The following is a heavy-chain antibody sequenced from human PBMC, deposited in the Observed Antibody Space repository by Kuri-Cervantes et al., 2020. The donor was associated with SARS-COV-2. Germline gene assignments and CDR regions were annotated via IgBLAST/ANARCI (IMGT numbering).Heavy chain of an antibody. J-gene: IGHJ4*02. D-gene: IGHD3-22*01. CDR1: GFTFSNYA. CDR2: ISSSGSTI. Sequence: GESLKISCAASGFTFSNYAMNWVRQAPGKGLEWVSYISSSGSTIYYADSVKGRFTISRDNAKNSLYLQMNSLRAEDTAVYYCARETRDSSGYYRLSLDYWGQGTLVTVSS. V-gene: IGHV3-48*03. CDR3: ARETRDSSGYYRLSLDY.